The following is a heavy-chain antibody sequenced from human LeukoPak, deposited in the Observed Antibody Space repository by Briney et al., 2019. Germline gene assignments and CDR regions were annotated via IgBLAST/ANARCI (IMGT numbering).Heavy chain of an antibody. CDR1: GGSISSGGYY. D-gene: IGHD3-22*01. Sequence: SETLSLTCTVSGGSISSGGYYWSWIRQHPGKGLEWIGYIYYSGSTYYNPSLKSRVTISVDTSKNQFSLKLSSVTVADTAVYYCARGRGYYDPFDPWGQGTLVTVSS. V-gene: IGHV4-31*03. CDR3: ARGRGYYDPFDP. J-gene: IGHJ5*02. CDR2: IYYSGST.